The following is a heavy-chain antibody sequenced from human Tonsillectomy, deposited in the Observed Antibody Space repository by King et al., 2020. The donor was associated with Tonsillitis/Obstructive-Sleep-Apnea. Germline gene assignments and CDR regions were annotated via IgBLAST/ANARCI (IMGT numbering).Heavy chain of an antibody. J-gene: IGHJ3*02. Sequence: VQLVESGGGLVQPGGSLRLSCAASGITFSNYWMSWVRQAPGKGLEWVANIKQDGSEKNYVDSVKGRFTISSDNAKNSLYLQMNSLRAEDTAVYYCARDRNYCSSPICYDVFDIWGQGTMVTVSS. D-gene: IGHD2-2*01. CDR3: ARDRNYCSSPICYDVFDI. CDR1: GITFSNYW. CDR2: IKQDGSEK. V-gene: IGHV3-7*01.